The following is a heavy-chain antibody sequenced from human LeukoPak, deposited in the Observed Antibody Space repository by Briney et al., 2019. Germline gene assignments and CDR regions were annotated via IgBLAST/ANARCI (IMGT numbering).Heavy chain of an antibody. CDR3: ARLYGRYYYGMDV. CDR2: ISAYNGNT. Sequence: ASVKVSCKASGYTFTSYGISWVRQAPGQGLEWMGWISAYNGNTNYAQKLQGRVTVTTDTSTSTAYMELRSLRSDDTAVYYCARLYGRYYYGMDVWGQGTTVTVSS. V-gene: IGHV1-18*01. CDR1: GYTFTSYG. D-gene: IGHD3-10*01. J-gene: IGHJ6*02.